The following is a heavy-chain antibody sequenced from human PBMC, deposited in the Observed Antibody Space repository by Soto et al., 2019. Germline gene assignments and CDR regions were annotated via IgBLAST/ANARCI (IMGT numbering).Heavy chain of an antibody. CDR1: GFTFSSYA. CDR2: ISYDGSNK. CDR3: ARDWGSGSYYNFDY. J-gene: IGHJ4*02. D-gene: IGHD3-10*01. Sequence: GGSLRLSCAASGFTFSSYAMHWVRQAPGKGLEWVAVISYDGSNKYYADSVKGRFIISRDNSKNTLYLQMNSLRAEDTAVYYCARDWGSGSYYNFDYWGQGTLVTVSS. V-gene: IGHV3-30*04.